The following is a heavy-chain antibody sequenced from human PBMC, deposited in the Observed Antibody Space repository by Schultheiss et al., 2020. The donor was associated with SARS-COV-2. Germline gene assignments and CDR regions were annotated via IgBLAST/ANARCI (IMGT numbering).Heavy chain of an antibody. D-gene: IGHD5-24*01. J-gene: IGHJ4*02. Sequence: GGSLRLSCAASGFTFSSYGMHWVRQAPGKGLEWVSAISGSGGSTYYADSVKGRFTISRDNSQNTLYLQMNSLRAEDTALYYCAKDFGDGYNFDYWGQGTLVTVSS. V-gene: IGHV3-23*01. CDR1: GFTFSSYG. CDR2: ISGSGGST. CDR3: AKDFGDGYNFDY.